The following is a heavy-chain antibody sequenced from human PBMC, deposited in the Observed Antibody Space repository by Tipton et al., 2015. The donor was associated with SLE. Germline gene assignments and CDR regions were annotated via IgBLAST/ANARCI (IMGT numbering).Heavy chain of an antibody. CDR3: ARVPAVYYYYMDV. V-gene: IGHV3-15*01. D-gene: IGHD2-2*01. Sequence: SLRLSCAASGFTFSNAWMSWVRQAPGKGLEWVGRIKRKTDGGTTDYAAPVKGRFTISRDDSKNTLYLQMNSLKTEDTAVYYCARVPAVYYYYMDVWGKGTTVTVSS. CDR2: IKRKTDGGTT. J-gene: IGHJ6*03. CDR1: GFTFSNAW.